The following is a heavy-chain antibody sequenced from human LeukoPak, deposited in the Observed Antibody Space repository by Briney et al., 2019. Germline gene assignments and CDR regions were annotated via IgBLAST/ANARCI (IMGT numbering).Heavy chain of an antibody. J-gene: IGHJ4*02. V-gene: IGHV5-51*01. Sequence: GQPLKIPCKGSGYSFTSYWIGWVRQMPGKGLELMGIIYPGDSDTRYSPSFQGQVTCSADKSITTAYLQWSSLKASDTAMYYCARQNSWSPSRYYFDYWGQGTLVTVSS. CDR2: IYPGDSDT. D-gene: IGHD6-13*01. CDR1: GYSFTSYW. CDR3: ARQNSWSPSRYYFDY.